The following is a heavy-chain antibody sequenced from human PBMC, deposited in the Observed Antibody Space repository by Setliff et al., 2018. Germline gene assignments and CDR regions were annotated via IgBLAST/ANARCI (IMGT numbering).Heavy chain of an antibody. D-gene: IGHD1-26*01. CDR1: GYTFINYE. CDR2: MNPNNGNT. Sequence: ASVKVSCKASGYTFINYEINWVRQATGQGLEWMGGMNPNNGNTGYAQKFQGRVTMTRNTSISTAYMELRSLRYEATAVYYCARGVGAATTYFDYLGQGTQVTVSS. CDR3: ARGVGAATTYFDY. V-gene: IGHV1-8*02. J-gene: IGHJ4*02.